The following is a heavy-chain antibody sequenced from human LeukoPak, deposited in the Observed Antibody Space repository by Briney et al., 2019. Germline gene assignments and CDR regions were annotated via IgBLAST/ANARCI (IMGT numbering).Heavy chain of an antibody. CDR2: IYYSGST. J-gene: IGHJ3*02. V-gene: IGHV4-59*01. D-gene: IGHD2-2*01. Sequence: SETLSLTCTVSGGSISSYYWSWIRQPPGKGLEWIGYIYYSGSTNYNPSLKSRVTISVDTSKNQFSLKLSSVTAADTAVYYCARDKWGDYCSSTSCYRSGAFDIWGQGTMVTVSS. CDR1: GGSISSYY. CDR3: ARDKWGDYCSSTSCYRSGAFDI.